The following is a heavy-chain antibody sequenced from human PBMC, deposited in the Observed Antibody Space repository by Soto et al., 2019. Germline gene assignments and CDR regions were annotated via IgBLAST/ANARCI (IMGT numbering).Heavy chain of an antibody. J-gene: IGHJ4*02. CDR1: GYSFPGFW. V-gene: IGHV5-51*01. D-gene: IGHD5-12*01. CDR2: IFPGDSDT. CDR3: ARRGAGYNYDY. Sequence: GESLKISCGTSGYSFPGFWIGWVRQMPGKGLEWMGIIFPGDSDTRYSSSFQGQVAISADKSTSTAYLQWSSLKASDTAMYYCARRGAGYNYDYWGQGTLVTVSS.